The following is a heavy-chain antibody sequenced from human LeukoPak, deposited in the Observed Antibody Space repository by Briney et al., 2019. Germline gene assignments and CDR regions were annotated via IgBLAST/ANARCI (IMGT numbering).Heavy chain of an antibody. CDR2: IYYSGST. J-gene: IGHJ4*02. Sequence: PSETLSLTCTVSGGSISSYYWSWIRQPPGKGLEWIGYIYYSGSTNYNPSLKSRVTISVDTSKNQFSLKLSSVTAADTAVYYCARFCRNYYGSGSYYNDGSYFDYWGQGTLITVSS. D-gene: IGHD3-10*01. CDR1: GGSISSYY. V-gene: IGHV4-59*08. CDR3: ARFCRNYYGSGSYYNDGSYFDY.